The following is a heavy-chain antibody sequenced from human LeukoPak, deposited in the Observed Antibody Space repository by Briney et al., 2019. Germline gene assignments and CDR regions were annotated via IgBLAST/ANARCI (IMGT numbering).Heavy chain of an antibody. Sequence: GASVKVSCKASGYTFTGYYMHWVRQAPGQGLEWMGWINPNSGGTNYAQKFQGRVTMTRDTSISTAYMELSSVTAADTAVYYCASQGAEYYGSGSYRSADWGQGTLVTVSS. D-gene: IGHD3-10*01. V-gene: IGHV1-2*02. CDR2: INPNSGGT. CDR3: ASQGAEYYGSGSYRSAD. CDR1: GYTFTGYY. J-gene: IGHJ4*02.